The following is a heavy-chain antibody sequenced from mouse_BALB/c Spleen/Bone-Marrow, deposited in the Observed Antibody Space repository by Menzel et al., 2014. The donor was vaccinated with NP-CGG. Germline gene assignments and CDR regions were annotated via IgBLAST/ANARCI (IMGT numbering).Heavy chain of an antibody. D-gene: IGHD2-3*01. Sequence: VMLVESGPGLAAPSQSLSITCTVSGFSLTSYGVHWVRQPPGKGLEWLGVIWAGGSTNYNSALMSRLSISKDNSESQVFLKMNSLQTDDTAIYYCARDRGYYKDVGDYWGQGTTLTVSS. CDR2: IWAGGST. V-gene: IGHV2-9*02. CDR1: GFSLTSYG. CDR3: ARDRGYYKDVGDY. J-gene: IGHJ2*01.